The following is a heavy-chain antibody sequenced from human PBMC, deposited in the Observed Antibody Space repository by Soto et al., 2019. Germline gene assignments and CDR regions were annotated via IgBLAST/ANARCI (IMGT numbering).Heavy chain of an antibody. D-gene: IGHD3-22*01. Sequence: VRQAAGQGLELMGWMDPNNGNTGYAQKFQGRVTMTRDTSISTAYLELSSLRSDDTAVYYCARTEGYYDSSGYYYWGQGTLVTVYS. V-gene: IGHV1-8*01. CDR2: MDPNNGNT. CDR3: ARTEGYYDSSGYYY. J-gene: IGHJ4*02.